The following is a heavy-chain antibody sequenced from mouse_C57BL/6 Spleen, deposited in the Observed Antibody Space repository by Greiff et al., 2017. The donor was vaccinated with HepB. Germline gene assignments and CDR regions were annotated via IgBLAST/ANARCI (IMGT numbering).Heavy chain of an antibody. V-gene: IGHV5-4*03. CDR2: ISDGGSYT. CDR3: ARGGVYDGYYGSFDY. Sequence: EVKVVESGGGLVKPGGSLKLSCAASGFTFSSYAMSWVRQTPEKRLEWVATISDGGSYTYYPDNVKGRFTISRDNAKNNLYLQMSHLKSEDTAMYYCARGGVYDGYYGSFDYWGQGTTLTVSS. J-gene: IGHJ2*01. D-gene: IGHD2-3*01. CDR1: GFTFSSYA.